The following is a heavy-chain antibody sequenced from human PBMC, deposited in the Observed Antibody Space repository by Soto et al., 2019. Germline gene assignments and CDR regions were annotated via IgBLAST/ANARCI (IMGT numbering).Heavy chain of an antibody. CDR3: ARGRGGSSWSKEIDY. Sequence: GYYWSWIRQPPGKGLEWIGEINHSGSTNYNPSLKSRVTISVDTSKNQFSLKLSSVTAADTAVYYCARGRGGSSWSKEIDYWGQGTLVTVSS. CDR2: INHSGST. J-gene: IGHJ4*02. CDR1: GYY. V-gene: IGHV4-34*01. D-gene: IGHD6-13*01.